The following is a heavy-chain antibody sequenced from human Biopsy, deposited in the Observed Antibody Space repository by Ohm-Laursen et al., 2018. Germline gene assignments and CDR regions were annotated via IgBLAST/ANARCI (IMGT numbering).Heavy chain of an antibody. J-gene: IGHJ4*02. Sequence: GSSVKVSCKTSGYTFINYDIHWVRQAPGEGLEWMGGIIAVSGLVNYAPKFQGRVSITADKSTTTAYMELSNLKSEDTAVYYCTTPFQYYDSWGGYPPFDHWGQGTLVTVSS. CDR1: GYTFINYD. CDR3: TTPFQYYDSWGGYPPFDH. CDR2: IIAVSGLV. V-gene: IGHV1-69*17. D-gene: IGHD3-3*01.